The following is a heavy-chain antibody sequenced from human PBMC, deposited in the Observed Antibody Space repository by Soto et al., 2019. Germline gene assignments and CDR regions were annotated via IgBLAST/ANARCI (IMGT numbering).Heavy chain of an antibody. Sequence: QVQLVQSGAEVKKPGASVKVSCKASGYTFTNFGISWVRQAPGQGLEWMGWISAYNGNTNYAQNFQGRVTMTTDTPTSPANRELRSLRSADPAVYYCARGGTPFDSWGQGTLVTVSS. J-gene: IGHJ4*02. CDR3: ARGGTPFDS. CDR1: GYTFTNFG. V-gene: IGHV1-18*01. D-gene: IGHD3-16*01. CDR2: ISAYNGNT.